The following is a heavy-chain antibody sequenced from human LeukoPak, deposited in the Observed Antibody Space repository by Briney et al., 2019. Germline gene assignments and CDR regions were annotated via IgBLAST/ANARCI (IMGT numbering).Heavy chain of an antibody. CDR1: GFTFSSYS. Sequence: GGSLRLSCAASGFTFSSYSMNWVRQAPGKGLEWVSAISGSGGSTYYADSVKGRFTISRDNSKNTLYLQMNSLRAEDTAVYYCAKDDVELRYFDSWGQGTLVTVSS. CDR3: AKDDVELRYFDS. V-gene: IGHV3-23*01. CDR2: ISGSGGST. D-gene: IGHD3-9*01. J-gene: IGHJ4*02.